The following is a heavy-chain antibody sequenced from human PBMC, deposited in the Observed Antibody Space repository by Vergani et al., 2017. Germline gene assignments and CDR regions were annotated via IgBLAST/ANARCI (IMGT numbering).Heavy chain of an antibody. J-gene: IGHJ6*02. V-gene: IGHV3-15*01. CDR1: GFTFSNAW. CDR2: IKSKTDGGKT. CDR3: TTGDYYDSSGYFYYYYGMDV. D-gene: IGHD3-22*01. Sequence: EVQLVESGGGLVKPGGSLRLSCAASGFTFSNAWMSWVRQAPGKGLEWVGRIKSKTDGGKTDYAAPVKGRFTISRDDSKNTLYLQMNSLKTEDTAVYYCTTGDYYDSSGYFYYYYGMDVWGQGTTVTVSS.